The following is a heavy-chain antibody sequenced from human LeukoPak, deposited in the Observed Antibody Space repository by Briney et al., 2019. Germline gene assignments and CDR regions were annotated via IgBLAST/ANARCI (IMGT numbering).Heavy chain of an antibody. CDR1: GGSFSGYY. J-gene: IGHJ5*02. CDR3: ARGKPPSGSYYKGRYNWFDP. V-gene: IGHV4-34*01. Sequence: PSETLFLTCAVYGGSFSGYYWSWIRQPPGKGLEWIGETNHSGSTNYNPSLKSRVTISVDTSKNQFSLKLSSVTAADTAVYYCARGKPPSGSYYKGRYNWFDPWRQGTLATVSS. D-gene: IGHD3-10*01. CDR2: TNHSGST.